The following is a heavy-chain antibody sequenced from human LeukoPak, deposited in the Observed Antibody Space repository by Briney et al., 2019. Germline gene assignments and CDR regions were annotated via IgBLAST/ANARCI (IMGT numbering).Heavy chain of an antibody. J-gene: IGHJ4*02. CDR1: GGSISSYY. D-gene: IGHD1-26*01. V-gene: IGHV4-4*07. CDR2: IYTSGST. Sequence: PSETLSLTCTVSGGSISSYYRNWIRQPAGKGLEWIGHIYTSGSTNYNPSLKSRVTMSVDMSKNQFSLKLSSVTAADTAIYYCARGRPDSGNYYVFDYWGQGTLVTVSS. CDR3: ARGRPDSGNYYVFDY.